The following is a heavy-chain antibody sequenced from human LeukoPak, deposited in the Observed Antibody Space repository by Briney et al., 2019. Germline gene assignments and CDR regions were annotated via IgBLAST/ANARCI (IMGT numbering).Heavy chain of an antibody. CDR1: GFTFDDYG. Sequence: GGSLRLSCAASGFTFDDYGMSWVRQAPGKGLEWVSGINWNGGSTGYADSVKGRFTISRDNAKNSLYLQMNSLRAEDTAVYYCARDREVVTPYYFDYWGQGTLVTVSS. V-gene: IGHV3-20*04. CDR2: INWNGGST. CDR3: ARDREVVTPYYFDY. J-gene: IGHJ4*02. D-gene: IGHD4-23*01.